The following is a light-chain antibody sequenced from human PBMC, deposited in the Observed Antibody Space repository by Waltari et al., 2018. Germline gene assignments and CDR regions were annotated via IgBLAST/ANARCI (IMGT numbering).Light chain of an antibody. CDR2: DAS. J-gene: IGKJ1*01. CDR3: QQYDDWPGT. Sequence: EIVMTQSPGTLSVSPGGRATLSCRARQSVSTNLAWYQQKPGQAPRLLIFDASTRATGVPGRFSGSGSVTDFTLTISRLQSQDFAVYYCQQYDDWPGTFGQGTKVEIK. CDR1: QSVSTN. V-gene: IGKV3-15*01.